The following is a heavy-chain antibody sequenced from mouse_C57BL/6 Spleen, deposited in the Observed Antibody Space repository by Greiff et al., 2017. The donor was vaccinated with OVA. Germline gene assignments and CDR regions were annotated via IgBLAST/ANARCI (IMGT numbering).Heavy chain of an antibody. CDR3: ARFITTVAYYFDY. V-gene: IGHV1-54*01. J-gene: IGHJ2*01. CDR2: INPGSGGT. CDR1: GYAFTNYL. D-gene: IGHD1-1*01. Sequence: QVQLKESGAELVRPGTSVKVSCKASGYAFTNYLIEWVKQRPGQGLEWIGVINPGSGGTNYNEKFKGKATLTADKSSSTAYMQLSSLTSEDSAVYFCARFITTVAYYFDYWGQGTTLTVSS.